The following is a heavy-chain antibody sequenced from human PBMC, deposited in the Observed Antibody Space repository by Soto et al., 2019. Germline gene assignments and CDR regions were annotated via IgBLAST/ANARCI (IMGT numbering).Heavy chain of an antibody. J-gene: IGHJ4*02. CDR2: ISHSGDT. V-gene: IGHV4-34*01. CDR1: GGSLSDYH. CDR3: AGERGSFDT. Sequence: PSETLSLTCAVHGGSLSDYHWSWIRQSPGKGLEWIGEISHSGDTNYNPSLKGRLSISLDTSNKQFSVRLSSVTAADTAVYYCAGERGSFDTWGQGTQVTVSS. D-gene: IGHD3-16*01.